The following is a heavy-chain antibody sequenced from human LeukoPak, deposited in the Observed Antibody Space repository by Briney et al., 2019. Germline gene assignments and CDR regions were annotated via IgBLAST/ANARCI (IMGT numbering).Heavy chain of an antibody. V-gene: IGHV3-23*01. CDR1: GFTFSSYA. D-gene: IGHD1-26*01. CDR2: ISGSGGST. J-gene: IGHJ4*02. Sequence: QPGGSLRLSCAASGFTFSSYAMSWVRQAPGKGLEWVSAISGSGGSTYYADSVKGRFTISRDNSKNTLYLQMNNLRVEDTALYYCARGNSGIYSHFDYWGQGTLVTVSS. CDR3: ARGNSGIYSHFDY.